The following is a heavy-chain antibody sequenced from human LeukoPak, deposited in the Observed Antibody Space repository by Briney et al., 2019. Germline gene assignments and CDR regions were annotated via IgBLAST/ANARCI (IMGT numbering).Heavy chain of an antibody. Sequence: SQTLSLTCAISGDSVSSNSAAWNWIRQSPSRGHEWLGRTYYRSKWYNDYAVSVKSRITINPDTSKNQFSLQLNSVTPEDTAVYYCAKDAYPTYRETGSARPDYWGQGTLVTVSS. CDR1: GDSVSSNSAA. V-gene: IGHV6-1*01. CDR3: AKDAYPTYRETGSARPDY. J-gene: IGHJ4*02. CDR2: TYYRSKWYN. D-gene: IGHD3-10*01.